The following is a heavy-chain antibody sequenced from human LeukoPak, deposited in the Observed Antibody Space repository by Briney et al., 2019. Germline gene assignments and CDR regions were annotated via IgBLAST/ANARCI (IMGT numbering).Heavy chain of an antibody. CDR3: ARRYYDFLTGYYNWYFDL. CDR1: GFTFSDYY. CDR2: ISISSDFT. V-gene: IGHV3-11*03. J-gene: IGHJ2*01. D-gene: IGHD3-9*01. Sequence: RGSLRLSCAASGFTFSDYYMNWIRQAPGKGLEWVAYISISSDFTNYADSVKGRFTISRDNAKNSLYLQMNSLRADDTAVYYCARRYYDFLTGYYNWYFDLWGRGTLVTVSS.